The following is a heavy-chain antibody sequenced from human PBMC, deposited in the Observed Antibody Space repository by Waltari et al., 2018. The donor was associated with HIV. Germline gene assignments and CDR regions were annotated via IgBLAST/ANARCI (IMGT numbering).Heavy chain of an antibody. J-gene: IGHJ3*02. Sequence: EVRLVQSGAEVRKSGESLKISCKASGYTFTNHWIAWVRQMSGAGLEWMGIIYPFDSDTRYNPSFEVQITISVDKSLASAYLEWSNLNASDAAIYYCARLFYYDTTGYINNAFDIWGQGTVVTVS. CDR2: IYPFDSDT. D-gene: IGHD3-22*01. V-gene: IGHV5-51*03. CDR3: ARLFYYDTTGYINNAFDI. CDR1: GYTFTNHW.